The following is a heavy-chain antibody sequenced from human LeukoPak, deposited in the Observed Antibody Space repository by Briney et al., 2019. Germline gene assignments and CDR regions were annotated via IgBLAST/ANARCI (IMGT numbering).Heavy chain of an antibody. V-gene: IGHV4-59*08. J-gene: IGHJ4*02. CDR3: ARIDRAVAGTIDY. CDR2: INYSGST. CDR1: GGSISSYF. D-gene: IGHD6-19*01. Sequence: PSETLSLTCTVSGGSISSYFWSWIRHPPGKGREWIGYINYSGSTNYNPSLKSRVTMSVDTSKNQFSLRLSSVTAADTAVYYCARIDRAVAGTIDYWGQGTLVTVSS.